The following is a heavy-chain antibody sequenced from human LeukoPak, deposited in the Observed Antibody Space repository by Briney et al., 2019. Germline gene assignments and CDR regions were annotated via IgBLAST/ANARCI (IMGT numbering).Heavy chain of an antibody. D-gene: IGHD2-2*01. CDR3: AKDPPA. J-gene: IGHJ4*02. CDR1: GFTFSSYAIFSSYA. V-gene: IGHV3-23*01. CDR2: ISGSGGST. Sequence: GGSLRLSCAASGFTFSSYAIFSSYAMNWVRQAPGKGLEWVSAISGSGGSTYHADSVKGRFTISRDNSKNTLYLQMNSLRAEDTAVYYCAKDPPAWGQGTLVTVSS.